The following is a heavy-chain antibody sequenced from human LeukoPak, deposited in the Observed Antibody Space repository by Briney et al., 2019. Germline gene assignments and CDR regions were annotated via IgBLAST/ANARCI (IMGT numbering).Heavy chain of an antibody. J-gene: IGHJ4*02. V-gene: IGHV4-39*01. D-gene: IGHD6-13*01. CDR1: GGAISSSSYY. CDR2: IYYSGST. CDR3: ARLQGSSWFDY. Sequence: KPSETLSPTCTVSGGAISSSSYYWGGIRQPPGKGLEWIGSIYYSGSTYYNPSLKSRVTISVDTSKNQFSLKLSSVTAADTAVYYCARLQGSSWFDYWGQGTLVTVSS.